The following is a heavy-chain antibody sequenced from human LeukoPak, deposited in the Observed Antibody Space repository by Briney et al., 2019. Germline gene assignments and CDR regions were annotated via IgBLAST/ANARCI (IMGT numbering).Heavy chain of an antibody. CDR2: VYSGGST. J-gene: IGHJ4*02. V-gene: IGHV3-53*01. Sequence: GGSLRLSCAASGFTVSNNYMSWVRQAPGKGLEWVSVVYSGGSTYYADSVKGRFTISIDNSKNTLYLQMDSLRAEDTAVYYCAKGGMTRGPHGYWGQGTLVTVSS. CDR3: AKGGMTRGPHGY. CDR1: GFTVSNNY. D-gene: IGHD3-10*01.